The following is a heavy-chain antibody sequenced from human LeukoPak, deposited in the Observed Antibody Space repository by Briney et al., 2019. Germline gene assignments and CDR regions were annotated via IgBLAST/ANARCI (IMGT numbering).Heavy chain of an antibody. V-gene: IGHV1-3*01. CDR2: INAGNGNT. J-gene: IGHJ6*02. CDR1: GYTFTSYA. Sequence: ASVKVSCKASGYTFTSYAMHWVRQAPGQRLEWMGWINAGNGNTKYSQKFQGRVTITRDTSASTAYMELSSLRSEDTAVYYCARSSVWGSSSGRGGMDVWGQGTTVTVSS. CDR3: ARSSVWGSSSGRGGMDV. D-gene: IGHD6-13*01.